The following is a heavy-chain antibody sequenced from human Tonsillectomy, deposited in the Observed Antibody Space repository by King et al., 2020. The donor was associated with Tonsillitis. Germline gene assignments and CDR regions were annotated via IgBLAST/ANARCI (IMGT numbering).Heavy chain of an antibody. J-gene: IGHJ6*03. CDR1: GGTLRGYG. Sequence: VQLVESGAEMKKPGSSIKVSCKAFGGTLRGYGITWVRQAPGQGLEWMGRIIPILPLVNYAQRFQGRVTITADKSTNTVYLELSSLRHDDTAVYYCLRAPVGSSLRAYYNHMDVWGTGTTVTVSS. CDR3: LRAPVGSSLRAYYNHMDV. CDR2: IIPILPLV. V-gene: IGHV1-69*09. D-gene: IGHD6-13*01.